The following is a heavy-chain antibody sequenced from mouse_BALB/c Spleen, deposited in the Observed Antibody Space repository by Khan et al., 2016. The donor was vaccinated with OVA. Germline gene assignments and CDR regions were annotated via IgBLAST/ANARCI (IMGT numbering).Heavy chain of an antibody. D-gene: IGHD3-1*01. CDR1: GYIFTSYW. CDR3: AREGALDYFDY. J-gene: IGHJ2*01. V-gene: IGHV1-76*01. CDR2: IYPGTDNI. Sequence: QVQLKQSGAELVRPGASVKLSCKTSGYIFTSYWIPWVVQRSGQGLEWIARIYPGTDNIYYNEEFKDKATLTADKSSSTAYMQLSSLKSDDSAVYFCAREGALDYFDYGGQGTTLTVSS.